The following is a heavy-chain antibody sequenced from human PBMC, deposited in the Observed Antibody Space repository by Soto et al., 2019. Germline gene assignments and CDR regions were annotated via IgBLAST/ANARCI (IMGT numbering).Heavy chain of an antibody. J-gene: IGHJ6*02. CDR1: GGSIFSGGYY. V-gene: IGHV4-31*03. CDR2: IFYNGNT. D-gene: IGHD3-22*01. Sequence: QVQLQESGPGLVKPSQTLSLTCTVSGGSIFSGGYYWSWIRQHPGKGLEWIGNIFYNGNTYYNPSLKSRVTISVDTSKKQFSLKLRSVTAADAAVYYCARDRHYYDRSAGEDTYYSYRVDVWGQGATVTVSS. CDR3: ARDRHYYDRSAGEDTYYSYRVDV.